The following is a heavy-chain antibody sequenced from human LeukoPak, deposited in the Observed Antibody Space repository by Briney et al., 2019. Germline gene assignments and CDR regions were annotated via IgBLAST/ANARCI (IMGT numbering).Heavy chain of an antibody. D-gene: IGHD5-12*01. CDR3: ARQYSGYDRTMNFDY. J-gene: IGHJ4*02. V-gene: IGHV3-30*01. CDR1: GFTFSSYA. CDR2: ISYDGSNK. Sequence: GGSLRLSCAASGFTFSSYAMHWVRQAPGKRLEWVAVISYDGSNKYYADSVKGRFTISRDNSKNTLYLQMNSLRAEDTAVYYCARQYSGYDRTMNFDYWGQGTLVTVSS.